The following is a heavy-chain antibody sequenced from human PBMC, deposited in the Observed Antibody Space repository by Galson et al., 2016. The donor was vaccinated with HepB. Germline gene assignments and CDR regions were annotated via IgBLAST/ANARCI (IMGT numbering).Heavy chain of an antibody. D-gene: IGHD2-2*01. CDR2: IIIASGTV. J-gene: IGHJ6*04. CDR3: AGAIYCTATSCWGV. Sequence: SVKVSCKASGGIFSSHAISWVRQAPGQGLEWMGGIIIASGTVNYAQKFQDRVTITADKSTTTVYMELSSLRSEDTAVYYCAGAIYCTATSCWGVWGKGTAVTVSS. V-gene: IGHV1-69*06. CDR1: GGIFSSHA.